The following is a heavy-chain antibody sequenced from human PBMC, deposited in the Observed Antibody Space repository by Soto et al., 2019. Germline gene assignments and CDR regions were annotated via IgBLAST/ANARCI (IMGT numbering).Heavy chain of an antibody. CDR2: IYYSGST. V-gene: IGHV4-59*01. Sequence: SETLSLTCTVSGGSISSYYWSWIRQPPGKGLEWIGYIYYSGSTNYNPSLKSRVTISVDTSKNQFSLKLSSVTAADTAVYYCARVRLAAAGTARGGLFDYWGQGTLVTVPQ. D-gene: IGHD6-13*01. CDR1: GGSISSYY. J-gene: IGHJ4*02. CDR3: ARVRLAAAGTARGGLFDY.